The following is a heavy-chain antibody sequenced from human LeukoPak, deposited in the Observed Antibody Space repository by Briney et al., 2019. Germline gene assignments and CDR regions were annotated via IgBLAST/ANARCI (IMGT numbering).Heavy chain of an antibody. CDR1: GFTFSSYA. V-gene: IGHV3-23*01. CDR3: AQVRVRFRDDYYYYMDV. J-gene: IGHJ6*03. Sequence: GSLRLSCAASGFTFSSYAMSWVRQAPGKGLEWVSAISGSGGSTYYADSVKGRFTISRDNSKNTLYLQMNSLRAEDTAVYYCAQVRVRFRDDYYYYMDVWGKGTTVTVSS. CDR2: ISGSGGST. D-gene: IGHD3-3*01.